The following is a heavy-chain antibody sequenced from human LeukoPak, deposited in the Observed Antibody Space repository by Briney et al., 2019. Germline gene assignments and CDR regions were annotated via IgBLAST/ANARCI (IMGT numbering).Heavy chain of an antibody. Sequence: SETLSLTCTVSGGSISSSSYYWGWIRQPPGTGLEWLGSIYYSGSTYYNPSLKSRVTISVDTSKNQFSLKLSSVTAADTAVYYCARRGGQIGGNLDYWGQGTLVTVSS. CDR1: GGSISSSSYY. D-gene: IGHD2-15*01. V-gene: IGHV4-39*01. CDR2: IYYSGST. J-gene: IGHJ4*02. CDR3: ARRGGQIGGNLDY.